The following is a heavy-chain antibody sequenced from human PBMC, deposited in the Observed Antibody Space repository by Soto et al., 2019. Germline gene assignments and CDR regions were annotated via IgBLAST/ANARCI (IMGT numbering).Heavy chain of an antibody. Sequence: QLVDSGGGLVQPGGSLRLSCTASGFAFSTYSMNWVRQAPGKRLEWVSYISFSSNTIFYADSVRGRFTISRDNAKNSLYLQMNTLRAEDTAVYYCARDNVMEGSFDPWEQGTLVTVAS. V-gene: IGHV3-48*01. CDR1: GFAFSTYS. CDR2: ISFSSNTI. D-gene: IGHD2-8*01. J-gene: IGHJ5*02. CDR3: ARDNVMEGSFDP.